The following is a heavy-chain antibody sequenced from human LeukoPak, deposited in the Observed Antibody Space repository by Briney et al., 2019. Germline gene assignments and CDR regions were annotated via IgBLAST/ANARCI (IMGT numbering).Heavy chain of an antibody. D-gene: IGHD4-23*01. J-gene: IGHJ4*02. Sequence: GGSLRLSCAASGFTFSSYWMQWVRQAPGKGLVWVSRINSDGSSASYADSVKGRFTISRDNAKNTLYLQMNSLRAEDTAVYYCARHLTYVGWNSWGQGTLLTVSS. CDR1: GFTFSSYW. CDR3: ARHLTYVGWNS. V-gene: IGHV3-74*01. CDR2: INSDGSSA.